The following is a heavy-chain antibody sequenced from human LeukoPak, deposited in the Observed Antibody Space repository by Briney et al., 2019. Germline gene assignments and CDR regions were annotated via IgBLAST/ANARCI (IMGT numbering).Heavy chain of an antibody. CDR2: ISAYNGNT. D-gene: IGHD6-13*01. CDR3: ARDIAVAESDY. J-gene: IGHJ4*02. Sequence: ASVKVSCKASGYTFTSYGISWVRQAPGQGLEWMGWISAYNGNTNYAQKLQGRVTMNTDTATSTAYMELRSLRSDDTAVYYCARDIAVAESDYWGQGTLVTVSS. V-gene: IGHV1-18*01. CDR1: GYTFTSYG.